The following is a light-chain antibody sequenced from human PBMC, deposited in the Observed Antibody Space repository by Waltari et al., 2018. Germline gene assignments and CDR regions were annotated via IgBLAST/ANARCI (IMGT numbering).Light chain of an antibody. Sequence: QSALSQPPSASGTPGQRVTISCSGSRSNIGTNFVYWYQNLPGTAPKLLIHRNIHRPSGVPDRFSGSKSGTSASLDISGLRSEDEADYYCAAWDDNLGGTWVFGGGTKLTVL. CDR1: RSNIGTNF. CDR3: AAWDDNLGGTWV. CDR2: RNI. J-gene: IGLJ3*02. V-gene: IGLV1-47*01.